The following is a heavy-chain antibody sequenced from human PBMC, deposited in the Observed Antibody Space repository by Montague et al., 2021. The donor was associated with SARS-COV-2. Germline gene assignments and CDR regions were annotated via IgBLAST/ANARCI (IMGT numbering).Heavy chain of an antibody. CDR2: VYYNGDT. V-gene: IGHV4-59*08. Sequence: SETLSLTCTVSGGSTARHSWNWIRQSPVKRPECIGYVYYNGDTKYNPSLQSRVTISIDTSENQFSLRLNSVTAADTAVYFCARGWAFDPWGQGRLVTVSS. J-gene: IGHJ3*01. CDR1: GGSTARHS. CDR3: ARGWAFDP. D-gene: IGHD6-19*01.